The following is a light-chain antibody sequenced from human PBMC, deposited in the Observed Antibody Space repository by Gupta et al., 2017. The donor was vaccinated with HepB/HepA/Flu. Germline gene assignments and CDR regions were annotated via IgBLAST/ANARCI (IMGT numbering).Light chain of an antibody. Sequence: QSALTQPPSASGSPGQSVTISCPGTSSDVGGYNYVSWYQQHPGKGPKLLIYEVSKRPSGVPDRFSGSKSGNTASLTVSGLQAEDEADYYCSSYARREEVFGTGTKVTVL. J-gene: IGLJ1*01. V-gene: IGLV2-8*01. CDR1: SSDVGGYNY. CDR3: SSYARREEV. CDR2: EVS.